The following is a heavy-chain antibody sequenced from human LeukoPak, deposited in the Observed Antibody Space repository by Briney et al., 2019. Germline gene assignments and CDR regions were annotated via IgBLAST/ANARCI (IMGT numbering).Heavy chain of an antibody. CDR1: GGSFSGYY. CDR3: ARAELWFGERAWFDP. D-gene: IGHD3-10*01. Sequence: SETLSLTCAVYGGSFSGYYWSWIRQPPGKGLEWIGSIYYSGSTYYNPSLKSRVTISVDTSKNQFSLKLSSVTAADTAVYYCARAELWFGERAWFDPWGQGTLVTVSS. CDR2: IYYSGST. V-gene: IGHV4-34*01. J-gene: IGHJ5*02.